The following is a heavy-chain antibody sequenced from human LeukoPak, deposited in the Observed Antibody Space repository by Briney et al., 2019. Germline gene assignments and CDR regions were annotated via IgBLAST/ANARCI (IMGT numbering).Heavy chain of an antibody. CDR1: GGTFSSYA. Sequence: SVKVSCKASGGTFSSYAISGVRQAPGQGLEWRGGIIPIFGTANYAQKFQGRVTITADESTSTAYMELSSLRSEDTAVYYCAVALIVVVPAAKAPLYYYYGMDVWGKGTTVTVSS. D-gene: IGHD2-2*01. CDR3: AVALIVVVPAAKAPLYYYYGMDV. CDR2: IIPIFGTA. J-gene: IGHJ6*04. V-gene: IGHV1-69*13.